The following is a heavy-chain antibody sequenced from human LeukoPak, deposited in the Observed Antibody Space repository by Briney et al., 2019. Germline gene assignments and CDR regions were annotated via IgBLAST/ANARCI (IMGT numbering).Heavy chain of an antibody. V-gene: IGHV3-11*04. CDR1: GFTFSDYY. J-gene: IGHJ6*03. CDR2: ISSSGSTI. Sequence: PGGSLRLSCAASGFTFSDYYMSWIRQAPGKGLEWVSYISSSGSTIYYADSVKGRFTISRDNAKNSLYLQMNSLRAEDTAVYYCARTGPSSEDKYYMDVWGKGTTVTVSS. D-gene: IGHD6-13*01. CDR3: ARTGPSSEDKYYMDV.